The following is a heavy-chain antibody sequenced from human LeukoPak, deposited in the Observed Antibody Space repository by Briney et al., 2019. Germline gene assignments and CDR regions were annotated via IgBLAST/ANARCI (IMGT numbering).Heavy chain of an antibody. V-gene: IGHV1-2*02. Sequence: ASVKVSCKASGNTFTGYYMHWVRQAPGQGLEWMGWINPNSGGTNYAQKFQGRVTMTRETSISTAYMELSRLRSDDTAVYYCAILVSIAARRGDYWGQGTLVTVSS. CDR3: AILVSIAARRGDY. J-gene: IGHJ4*02. CDR2: INPNSGGT. CDR1: GNTFTGYY. D-gene: IGHD6-6*01.